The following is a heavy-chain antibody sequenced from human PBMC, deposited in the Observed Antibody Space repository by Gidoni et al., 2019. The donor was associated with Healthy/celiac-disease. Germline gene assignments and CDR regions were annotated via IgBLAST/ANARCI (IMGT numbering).Heavy chain of an antibody. CDR3: AKDLDYGDYGGYFDY. CDR1: GFTFSSYG. J-gene: IGHJ4*02. Sequence: QVQLVESGGGVVQPGRSLRLSCAASGFTFSSYGMHWVRQAPGKGLEWVAVISYDGSNKYYADSVKGRVTISRDNSKNTLYLQMNSLRAEDTAVYYCAKDLDYGDYGGYFDYWGQGTLVTVSS. D-gene: IGHD4-17*01. CDR2: ISYDGSNK. V-gene: IGHV3-30*18.